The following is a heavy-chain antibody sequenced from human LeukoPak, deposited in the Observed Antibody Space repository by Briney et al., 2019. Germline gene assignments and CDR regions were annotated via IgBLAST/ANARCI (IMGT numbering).Heavy chain of an antibody. Sequence: SVKVSCKASGGTFSSYAISWVRQAPGQGLEWMGRIIPIFGTANYAQKFQGRVTITTDESTSTAYMELSSPRSEDTAVYYCARAGSSWYLNWFDPWGQGTLVTVSS. V-gene: IGHV1-69*05. D-gene: IGHD6-13*01. CDR3: ARAGSSWYLNWFDP. J-gene: IGHJ5*02. CDR1: GGTFSSYA. CDR2: IIPIFGTA.